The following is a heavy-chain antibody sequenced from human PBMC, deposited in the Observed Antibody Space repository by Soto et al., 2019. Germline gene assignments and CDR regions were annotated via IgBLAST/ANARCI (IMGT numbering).Heavy chain of an antibody. J-gene: IGHJ4*02. V-gene: IGHV3-15*07. CDR2: IKSKIDDGTT. CDR1: GFTFGNAW. Sequence: GGSLRLSCTASGFTFGNAWMNWVRQAPGKGLEWVGRIKSKIDDGTTDYAAPVKGRFTISRDDSQNTLYLQMNSLKTEDTAVYYCATTYFDFWSGFYVYYDNWGQGTLVTVSS. D-gene: IGHD3-3*01. CDR3: ATTYFDFWSGFYVYYDN.